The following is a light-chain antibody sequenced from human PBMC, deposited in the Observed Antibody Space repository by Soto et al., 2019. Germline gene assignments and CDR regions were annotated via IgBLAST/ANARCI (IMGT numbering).Light chain of an antibody. CDR2: EVS. J-gene: IGLJ3*02. Sequence: QSVLTQPASASGSPGQSITISCTGTSSDDGDYNYVSWYQQHAGKAPKLMIYEVSNRPSGVSNRFSGSKSGNTASLTISGLQAEDEADYYCTSYTSRSTWVFGGGTKPTVL. CDR3: TSYTSRSTWV. CDR1: SSDDGDYNY. V-gene: IGLV2-14*01.